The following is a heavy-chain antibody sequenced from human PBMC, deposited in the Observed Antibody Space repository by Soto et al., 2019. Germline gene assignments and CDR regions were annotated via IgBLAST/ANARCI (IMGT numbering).Heavy chain of an antibody. CDR3: ASEGGSGFWRN. CDR1: GFTFSGYW. V-gene: IGHV3-7*03. D-gene: IGHD3-22*01. CDR2: IKQDGSEK. J-gene: IGHJ4*02. Sequence: VQLVESGGGLVQPGGSLRLSCAASGFTFSGYWMSWVRQAPGKGLEWVANIKQDGSEKYYVDSVKGRFTISRDNAKNSLYLQVNSLRAEDTAVYYCASEGGSGFWRNWGQGTLVTVSS.